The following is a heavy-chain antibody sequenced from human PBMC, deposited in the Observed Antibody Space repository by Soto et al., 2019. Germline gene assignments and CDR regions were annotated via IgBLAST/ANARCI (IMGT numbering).Heavy chain of an antibody. CDR1: GVTFSSYA. D-gene: IGHD6-6*01. Sequence: EVQLLESGGGLVQPGGSLRLSCAASGVTFSSYAMSWVRQAPGKGLEWVSAISGSGGSTYYADSVKGRFTISRDNSKNTLYLQMNSLRAEDTAVYYCAKAYEYSSSSGRLAGFDYWGQGTLVTVSS. V-gene: IGHV3-23*01. J-gene: IGHJ4*02. CDR2: ISGSGGST. CDR3: AKAYEYSSSSGRLAGFDY.